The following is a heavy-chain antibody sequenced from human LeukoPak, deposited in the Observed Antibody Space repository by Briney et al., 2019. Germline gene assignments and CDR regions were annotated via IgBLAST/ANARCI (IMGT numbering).Heavy chain of an antibody. CDR1: GFTFSNYG. J-gene: IGHJ4*02. D-gene: IGHD6-13*01. V-gene: IGHV3-30*18. Sequence: PGGSLRLSCAASGFTFSNYGMHWVRQAPGKGLEWVAVISSDGGNKFYADSVKGRFTISRDNSKNTLYLQMNSLRAEETAVYFCTKALDAAARSFDYWGQGTLVTVSS. CDR3: TKALDAAARSFDY. CDR2: ISSDGGNK.